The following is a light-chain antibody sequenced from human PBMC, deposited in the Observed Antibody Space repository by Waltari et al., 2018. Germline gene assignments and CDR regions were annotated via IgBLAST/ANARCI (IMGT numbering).Light chain of an antibody. V-gene: IGLV1-51*01. CDR3: GTWDARLSAV. CDR1: NSNIGNNY. Sequence: QSVLTQPPSVSAAPGQTVTISCSVSNSNIGNNYVSWYQPVPGTAPKLVIFDNGERPSGIPDRFSGSKSGTSATLTITGLQTGDEANYYCGTWDARLSAVFGGGTKLTVL. CDR2: DNG. J-gene: IGLJ2*01.